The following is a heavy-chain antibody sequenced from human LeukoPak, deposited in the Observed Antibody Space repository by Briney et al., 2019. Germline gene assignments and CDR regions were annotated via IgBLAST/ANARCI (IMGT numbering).Heavy chain of an antibody. V-gene: IGHV4-59*10. Sequence: GSLRLSCAASGFTFSSYAMSWVRQAPGKGLEWIGRFYASGSATYNPSLKSRVTMSVDTSKNQLSLKVYSVTAADTAVYYCGRTDCSGGSCYSSDNWGQGTLVTVSS. CDR2: FYASGSA. CDR1: GFTFSSYA. CDR3: GRTDCSGGSCYSSDN. D-gene: IGHD2-15*01. J-gene: IGHJ4*02.